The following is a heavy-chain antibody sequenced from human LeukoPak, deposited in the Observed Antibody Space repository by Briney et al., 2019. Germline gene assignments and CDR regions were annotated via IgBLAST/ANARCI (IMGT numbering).Heavy chain of an antibody. D-gene: IGHD1-26*01. V-gene: IGHV3-23*01. CDR3: AKVLAIGATGSFDY. CDR2: ISCSGGST. CDR1: GYTFSSYA. J-gene: IGHJ4*02. Sequence: GGSLRLSCAASGYTFSSYAMSGVRQAPGKGREWVSAISCSGGSTYYADSVKGRFTISRDNSKNTLYLQMNSLRAEDTAGYYCAKVLAIGATGSFDYGGQRTLVTVSS.